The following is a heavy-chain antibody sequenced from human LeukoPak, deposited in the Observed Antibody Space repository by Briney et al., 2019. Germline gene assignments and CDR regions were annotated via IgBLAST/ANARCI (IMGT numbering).Heavy chain of an antibody. CDR1: GFTVSSNY. D-gene: IGHD3-10*01. CDR2: IYSGGST. Sequence: GSLRLSCAASGFTVSSNYMSWVRQAPGKGLEWVSVIYSGGSTYYADSVKGRFTISRDNSKNTLYLQMNSLRAEDTAVYYCASQVYGSGPFDPWGQGTLVTVSS. CDR3: ASQVYGSGPFDP. V-gene: IGHV3-66*04. J-gene: IGHJ5*02.